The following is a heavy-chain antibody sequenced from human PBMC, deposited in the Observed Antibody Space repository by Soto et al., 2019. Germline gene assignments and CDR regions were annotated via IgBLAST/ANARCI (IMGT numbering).Heavy chain of an antibody. D-gene: IGHD3-22*01. CDR3: AKDRSGNYYDSSGYPRFDAFDI. CDR2: ISGSGGST. V-gene: IGHV3-23*01. J-gene: IGHJ3*02. Sequence: GSLRLSCAASGFTFSSYAMSWVRQAPGKGLEWVSAISGSGGSTYYADSVKGRFTISRDNSKNTLYLQMNSLRAEDTAVYYCAKDRSGNYYDSSGYPRFDAFDIWGQGTMVTVSS. CDR1: GFTFSSYA.